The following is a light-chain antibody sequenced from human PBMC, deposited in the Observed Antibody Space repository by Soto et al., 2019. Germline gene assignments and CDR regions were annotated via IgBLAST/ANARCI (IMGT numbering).Light chain of an antibody. CDR1: QDIVNY. CDR3: QQYVNFPIT. Sequence: DIPMTQSPSSLSASVGDRVTITCQASQDIVNYLNWYQQKPGKAPKLLIYDASHLQTGVPSRFSGSGSGTDFTFTVSSLQPEDIATYYCQQYVNFPITFGQGTRLEIK. J-gene: IGKJ5*01. CDR2: DAS. V-gene: IGKV1-33*01.